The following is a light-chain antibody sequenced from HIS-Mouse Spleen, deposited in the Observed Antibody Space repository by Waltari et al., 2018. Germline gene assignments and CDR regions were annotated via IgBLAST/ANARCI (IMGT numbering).Light chain of an antibody. CDR1: SSDVGSHHL. Sequence: QSALTQPRSVSGSPGQSVTISCTGTSSDVGSHHLVSWYQQHPGQAPKLRIYEGSKRPSGVSNRFSGSKSGNTASLTISGLQAEDEADYYCCSYAGSSTWVFGGGTKLTVL. CDR3: CSYAGSSTWV. J-gene: IGLJ3*02. CDR2: EGS. V-gene: IGLV2-23*01.